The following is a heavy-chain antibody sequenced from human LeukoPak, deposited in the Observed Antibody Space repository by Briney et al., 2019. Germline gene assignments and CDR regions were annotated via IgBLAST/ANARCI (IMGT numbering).Heavy chain of an antibody. Sequence: GGSLRLSCAASGFTFSSYSMNWVRQAPGKGLEWVSSISSSSSYIYYADSLKGRFTISRDNAKNSLYLQMNSLRAEDTAVYYCARPPGTYSSSWYDYYYGMDVWGQGTTVTVSS. CDR1: GFTFSSYS. V-gene: IGHV3-21*01. CDR2: ISSSSSYI. J-gene: IGHJ6*02. CDR3: ARPPGTYSSSWYDYYYGMDV. D-gene: IGHD6-13*01.